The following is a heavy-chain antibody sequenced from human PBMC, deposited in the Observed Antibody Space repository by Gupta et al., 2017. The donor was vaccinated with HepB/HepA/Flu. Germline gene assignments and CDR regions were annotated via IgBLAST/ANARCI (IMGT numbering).Heavy chain of an antibody. CDR2: IVGDGGTT. V-gene: IGHV3-23*01. CDR1: GFTFSSFG. D-gene: IGHD6-19*01. Sequence: EVQLLESGGGLVQPGGSLRLSCAASGFTFSSFGMSWVRQAPGKGLEWVSDIVGDGGTTHYADSLKGRFTISRDNSKNTVYLQMSSLSPEDTAVYYCAKALSSGRLYYFDFRGQGTLVTVSS. J-gene: IGHJ4*02. CDR3: AKALSSGRLYYFDF.